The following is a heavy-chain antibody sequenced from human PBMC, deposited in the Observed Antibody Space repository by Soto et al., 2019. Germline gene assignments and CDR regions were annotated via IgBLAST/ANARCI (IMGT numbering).Heavy chain of an antibody. V-gene: IGHV4-34*02. D-gene: IGHD3-10*01. J-gene: IGHJ4*02. Sequence: QVQLQQWRPGLLKPSETLSLTCSVNGGAFSYYYWIWIRQSPVKGLEWIGEINHSGTINFNPSLKSRVTISIATSENQFSLTLRSVTAADTAIYYCARSFRGVTLDWGQGTLVTVAS. CDR3: ARSFRGVTLD. CDR1: GGAFSYYY. CDR2: INHSGTI.